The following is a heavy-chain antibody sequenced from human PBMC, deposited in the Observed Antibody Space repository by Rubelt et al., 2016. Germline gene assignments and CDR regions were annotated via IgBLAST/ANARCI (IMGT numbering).Heavy chain of an antibody. CDR3: ARGIRAILYYGMDV. CDR1: GGSFSGYY. J-gene: IGHJ6*02. V-gene: IGHV4-34*01. CDR2: INHSGST. D-gene: IGHD3-3*02. Sequence: QVQQQQWGAGLLKPSETLSLTCAVYGGSFSGYYWSWIRQPPGKGLEWIGEINHSGSTNYNPSRKSRVTISVDTSKNQFSLKLSSVTAADTAVYYCARGIRAILYYGMDVWGQGTTVTVSS.